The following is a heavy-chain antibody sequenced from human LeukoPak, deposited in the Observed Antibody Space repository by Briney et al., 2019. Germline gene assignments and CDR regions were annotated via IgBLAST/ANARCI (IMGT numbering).Heavy chain of an antibody. CDR1: GFTFSSYS. CDR3: ARQDDYVWGSYRY. V-gene: IGHV3-21*01. J-gene: IGHJ4*02. CDR2: ISSSSSYI. Sequence: GGSLRLSCAASGFTFSSYSMNWVRQAPGKGLEWVSSISSSSSYIYYADSVKGRFTISRDNAKNSLYLQMNSLRAEDTAVYYCARQDDYVWGSYRYWGQGTLVTVSS. D-gene: IGHD3-16*02.